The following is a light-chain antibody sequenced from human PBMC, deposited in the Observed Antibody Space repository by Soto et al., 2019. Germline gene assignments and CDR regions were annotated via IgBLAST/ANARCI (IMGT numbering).Light chain of an antibody. CDR3: QQYGSTPIT. V-gene: IGKV3-20*01. Sequence: EIVLTHSPGTLXXXXXXXAXXXXSXSQSVSSSYLAWYQQKPGQAPRLLIYGASSRATGIPDRYSGSGSGTDFTLTISRLGPEDFAVYYCQQYGSTPITFGQGTRLEIK. CDR1: QSVSSSY. J-gene: IGKJ5*01. CDR2: GAS.